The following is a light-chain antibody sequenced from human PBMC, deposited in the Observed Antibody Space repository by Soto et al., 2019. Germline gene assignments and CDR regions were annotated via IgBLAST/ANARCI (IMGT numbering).Light chain of an antibody. J-gene: IGLJ1*01. CDR1: SSNIGAGYD. Sequence: QSMLTQPPSVSGAPGQRVTISCTGSSSNIGAGYDVHWYQQLPGTAPKLLISGNSNRPSGVPDRFSGSKSGTSASLAITGLQAEDEADYYCQSYDSRLSAYVFGIGTKLTVL. CDR2: GNS. CDR3: QSYDSRLSAYV. V-gene: IGLV1-40*01.